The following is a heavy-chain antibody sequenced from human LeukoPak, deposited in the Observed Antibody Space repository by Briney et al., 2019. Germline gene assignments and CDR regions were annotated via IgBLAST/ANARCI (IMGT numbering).Heavy chain of an antibody. CDR2: ISGSGITV. V-gene: IGHV3-48*03. CDR1: GFTFSSFE. Sequence: GGSLRLSCEASGFTFSSFEMNWVRQAPGKGLEWVSFISGSGITVYYADSVKGRFSIARDNAKNSLSLQMSSLRAADTAVYFCARGAQYDDYFDYWGQGILVTVSS. CDR3: ARGAQYDDYFDY. J-gene: IGHJ4*02. D-gene: IGHD3-3*01.